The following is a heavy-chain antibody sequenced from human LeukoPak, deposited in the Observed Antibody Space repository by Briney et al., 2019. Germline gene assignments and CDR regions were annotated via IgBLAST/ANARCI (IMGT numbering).Heavy chain of an antibody. CDR2: ISWNSGSI. J-gene: IGHJ3*02. D-gene: IGHD3-10*01. CDR1: GFTFDDYA. Sequence: TGRSLRLSCAASGFTFDDYAMHWVRQAPGKGLEWVSGISWNSGSIGYADSVKGRFTISRDNAKNSLYLQMNSLRAEDTALYYCAKDRYGSGSFHDAFEIWGQGTMVTVSS. V-gene: IGHV3-9*01. CDR3: AKDRYGSGSFHDAFEI.